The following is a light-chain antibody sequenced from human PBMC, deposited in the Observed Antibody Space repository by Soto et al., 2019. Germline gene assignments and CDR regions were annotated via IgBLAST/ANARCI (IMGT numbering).Light chain of an antibody. CDR3: SSYTSSSTL. CDR1: SSDVGGYNY. J-gene: IGLJ1*01. Sequence: QSVLTQPACVSGCPGQSITISCTGTSSDVGGYNYVSWYQQHPGKAPKLMIYAVTDRPSGVSSRFSGSKSGNSASLTISGLQAEDEADYYCSSYTSSSTLFGTGTKVTVL. V-gene: IGLV2-14*01. CDR2: AVT.